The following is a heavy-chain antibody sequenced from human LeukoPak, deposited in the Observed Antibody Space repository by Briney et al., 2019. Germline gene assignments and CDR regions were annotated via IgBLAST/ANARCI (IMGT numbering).Heavy chain of an antibody. V-gene: IGHV3-74*01. CDR3: ARGPNSNWSGLDF. CDR1: GFSFSGHW. D-gene: IGHD6-6*01. Sequence: GGSLRLSCTASGFSFSGHWMHWDRQLPGKGLVWVSRISPAGSTTSYADSVKGRFTVSRDNAKNTLYLQVNNLRAEDTAVYYCARGPNSNWSGLDFWGQGTLLTVSS. CDR2: ISPAGSTT. J-gene: IGHJ4*02.